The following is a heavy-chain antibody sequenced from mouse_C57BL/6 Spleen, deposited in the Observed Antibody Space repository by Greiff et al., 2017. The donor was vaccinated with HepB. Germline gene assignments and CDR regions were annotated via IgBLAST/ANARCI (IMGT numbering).Heavy chain of an antibody. CDR3: AREALYHDSDRDWFAY. J-gene: IGHJ3*01. CDR2: IYPGDGDT. Sequence: VQLQQSGPELVKPGASVKISCKASGYAFSSSWMNWVKQRPGKGLEWIGRIYPGDGDTNYNGKFKGKATLTADKSSSTAYMQLSSLTSEDSAVYFCAREALYHDSDRDWFAYWGQRTLVTVSA. V-gene: IGHV1-82*01. CDR1: GYAFSSSW. D-gene: IGHD2-4*01.